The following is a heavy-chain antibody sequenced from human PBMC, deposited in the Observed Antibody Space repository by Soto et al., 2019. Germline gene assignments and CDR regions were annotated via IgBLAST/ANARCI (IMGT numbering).Heavy chain of an antibody. Sequence: SETLSLTCTVSGGSISSYYWSWIRQPPGKELQYIGYIYYSDSANYNPSLKSRVTISVDTPKNQFSLKLSSVTAADTAVYYCARDLSDWRVDPWGQGTLVTVSS. CDR2: IYYSDSA. CDR1: GGSISSYY. J-gene: IGHJ5*02. V-gene: IGHV4-59*01. CDR3: ARDLSDWRVDP. D-gene: IGHD2-21*01.